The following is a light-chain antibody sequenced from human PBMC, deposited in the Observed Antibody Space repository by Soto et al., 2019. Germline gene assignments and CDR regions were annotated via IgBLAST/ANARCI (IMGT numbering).Light chain of an antibody. J-gene: IGKJ4*01. CDR1: ESVGNW. CDR3: QQANSFPLS. Sequence: DIQMTQSPSSLSASVGDRITITCRAHESVGNWLAWYQQKPGKAPKLLIYAATTLQSGVPSRFSGSRSGTVFSLTVSSLQPADFATYYCQQANSFPLSFGGGTKVEIK. V-gene: IGKV1D-12*01. CDR2: AAT.